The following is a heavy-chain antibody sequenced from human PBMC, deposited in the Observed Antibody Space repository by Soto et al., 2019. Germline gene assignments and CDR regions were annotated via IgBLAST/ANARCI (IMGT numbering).Heavy chain of an antibody. CDR3: ARAPRDGYKPNFDY. D-gene: IGHD5-12*01. CDR2: INPSDDTT. CDR1: GYSFTNYY. J-gene: IGHJ4*02. V-gene: IGHV1-46*01. Sequence: ASVKVSCKASGYSFTNYYIHWVRQAPGQGLEWMGIINPSDDTTTYAQRFKGRVTMTRDTSTTTVYMELSSLRSEDTAVYYCARAPRDGYKPNFDYWGQGTLVTVSS.